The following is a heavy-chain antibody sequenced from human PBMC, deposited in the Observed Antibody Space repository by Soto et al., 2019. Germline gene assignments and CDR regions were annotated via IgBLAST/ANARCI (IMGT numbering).Heavy chain of an antibody. CDR2: INPNSGGT. CDR3: ARAVGGAADFDY. J-gene: IGHJ4*02. D-gene: IGHD1-26*01. Sequence: ASVKVSCKASGHTFTGYYMHWVRQAPGQGLEWMGWINPNSGGTNYAQTFQGWVTMTRDTSASTAYMELSSLRSEDTAVYYCARAVGGAADFDYWGQGTLVTVSS. V-gene: IGHV1-2*04. CDR1: GHTFTGYY.